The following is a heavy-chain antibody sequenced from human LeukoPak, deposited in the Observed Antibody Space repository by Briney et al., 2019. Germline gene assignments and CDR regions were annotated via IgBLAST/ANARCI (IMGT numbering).Heavy chain of an antibody. D-gene: IGHD3-22*01. CDR3: ARDLNYYDSSGLN. J-gene: IGHJ4*02. CDR1: GYTFTSYY. V-gene: IGHV1-46*01. CDR2: INPSGGST. Sequence: ASVKVSCKASGYTFTSYYMHWVRQAPGQGLEWMGIINPSGGSTSYAQKFQGRVTMTRDTSTSTAYMELRSLRSDDTAVYYCARDLNYYDSSGLNWGQGTLVTVSS.